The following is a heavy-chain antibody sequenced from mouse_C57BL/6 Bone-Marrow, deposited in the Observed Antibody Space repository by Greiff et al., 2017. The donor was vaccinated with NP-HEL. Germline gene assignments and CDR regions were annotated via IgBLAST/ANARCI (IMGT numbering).Heavy chain of an antibody. V-gene: IGHV5-17*01. CDR3: ARTLYWSWFAY. CDR1: GFTFSDYG. J-gene: IGHJ3*01. D-gene: IGHD2-1*01. Sequence: DVKLVESGGGLVKPGGSLKLSCAASGFTFSDYGMHWVRQAPEKGLEWVAYISSGSSTIYYADTVKGRFTISRDNAKNTLFLQMTSLRSEDTAMYYCARTLYWSWFAYWGQGTLVTVSA. CDR2: ISSGSSTI.